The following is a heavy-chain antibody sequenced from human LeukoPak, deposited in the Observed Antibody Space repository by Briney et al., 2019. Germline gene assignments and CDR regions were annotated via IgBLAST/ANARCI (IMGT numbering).Heavy chain of an antibody. D-gene: IGHD1-1*01. J-gene: IGHJ4*02. CDR2: ISSSGDST. V-gene: IGHV3-23*01. CDR3: AKGGGTRGWFFDY. CDR1: VFTFSSYG. Sequence: GGPLRLSCGPSVFTFSSYGVSWVRQAPGKGLEWVSPISSSGDSTYYADSVKGRFTISRDNSRNTLYLQMNSLRAEDTALYYCAKGGGTRGWFFDYWGQGTLVTVSS.